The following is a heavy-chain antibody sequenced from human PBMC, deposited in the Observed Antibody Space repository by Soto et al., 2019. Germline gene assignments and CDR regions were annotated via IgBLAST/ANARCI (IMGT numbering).Heavy chain of an antibody. CDR1: GYTFTSYG. V-gene: IGHV1-18*01. CDR3: ARDLAGGGDCRFDY. D-gene: IGHD2-21*01. CDR2: ISAYNGNT. Sequence: QVQLVQSGAEVKKPGASVKVSCKASGYTFTSYGISWLRQAPGQGPEWMGWISAYNGNTNYAQKLQDRVTMTTDAYTSTAYMELRSLRSDDTAVYYCARDLAGGGDCRFDYWGQGTLVTVSS. J-gene: IGHJ4*02.